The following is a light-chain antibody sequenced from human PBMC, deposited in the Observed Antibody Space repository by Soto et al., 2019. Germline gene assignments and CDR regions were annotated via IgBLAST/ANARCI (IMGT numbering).Light chain of an antibody. Sequence: EIVMTQSPATLSVSPGERATLSCRASQSVSSNLAWYQQKPGQAPRLLIYGASTRATGIPARFSGSGSGTEFTLTISSLQSEDFAVYYCQQYNNWPPLLTFGGGTKVXIK. CDR1: QSVSSN. CDR2: GAS. V-gene: IGKV3-15*01. J-gene: IGKJ4*01. CDR3: QQYNNWPPLLT.